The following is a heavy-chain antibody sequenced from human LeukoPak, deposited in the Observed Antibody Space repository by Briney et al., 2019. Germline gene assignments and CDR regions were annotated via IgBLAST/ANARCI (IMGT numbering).Heavy chain of an antibody. D-gene: IGHD1-1*01. J-gene: IGHJ5*02. Sequence: ASVKVSCKASGGTFNSYAISWVRQAPGQGLEWMGGIIPIFGTPKYAQKYQGRVTVTADESTSTAYMELRSLRSDDTAVYYCARDSARTTTHEDWFDPWGQGTLVTVSS. CDR1: GGTFNSYA. V-gene: IGHV1-69*13. CDR2: IIPIFGTP. CDR3: ARDSARTTTHEDWFDP.